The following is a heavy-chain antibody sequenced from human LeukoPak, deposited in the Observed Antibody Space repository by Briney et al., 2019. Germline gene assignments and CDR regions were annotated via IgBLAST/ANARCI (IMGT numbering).Heavy chain of an antibody. CDR1: GFPFHEYT. V-gene: IGHV3-43*01. CDR3: AKDIGVGALYAMDV. J-gene: IGHJ6*02. D-gene: IGHD3-3*01. CDR2: IHWDGVST. Sequence: GGSLRLSCAASGFPFHEYTMHWVRQRPGKGLEWVSLIHWDGVSTAYADSVKGRFTISRDNIKNSLNLQLNSLRSEDTALYYCAKDIGVGALYAMDVWGQGTAVTVSS.